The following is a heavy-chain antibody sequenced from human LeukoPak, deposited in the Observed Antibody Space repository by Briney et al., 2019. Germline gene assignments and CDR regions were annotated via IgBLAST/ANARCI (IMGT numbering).Heavy chain of an antibody. V-gene: IGHV4-59*01. CDR2: SYNTGST. J-gene: IGHJ5*02. Sequence: PSETLSLTCTVSGASISSYYWSWIGQPPGMGLEWMGDSYNTGSTNYNPSLKRRVTTSADSSKNQFSLKLSSVTAADTAVYYCARGGEVRLRYLDWLTHWGQGILVTVSS. CDR1: GASISSYY. CDR3: ARGGEVRLRYLDWLTH. D-gene: IGHD3-9*01.